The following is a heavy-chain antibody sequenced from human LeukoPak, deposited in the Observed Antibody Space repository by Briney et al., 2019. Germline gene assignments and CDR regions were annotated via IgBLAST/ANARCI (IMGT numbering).Heavy chain of an antibody. CDR1: GDIVSTNSAT. D-gene: IGHD1-26*01. V-gene: IGHV6-1*01. CDR3: ARLVGASWFDS. J-gene: IGHJ5*01. Sequence: SQTLSLTCAISGDIVSTNSATWTWIRQSPSRGLEWLGRTYYRAKWYNDYAVSMKSRITINPDTSKNQSSLQLNSVTPEDTAVYYCARLVGASWFDSWGQGTLVTVSS. CDR2: TYYRAKWYN.